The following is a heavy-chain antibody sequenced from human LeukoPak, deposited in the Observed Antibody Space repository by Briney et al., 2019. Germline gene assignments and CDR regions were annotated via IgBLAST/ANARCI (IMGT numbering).Heavy chain of an antibody. D-gene: IGHD4-23*01. Sequence: PGGSLRLSCAASGFTFSSYSMNWVRQAPGKGLEWVSYIRSSSSTIYYADSLKGRFTISRDNAENSVYLQMNNLGAEDTAIYYCARDDGGNLNDAFDIWGPGTMVTVSS. V-gene: IGHV3-48*04. J-gene: IGHJ3*02. CDR3: ARDDGGNLNDAFDI. CDR2: IRSSSSTI. CDR1: GFTFSSYS.